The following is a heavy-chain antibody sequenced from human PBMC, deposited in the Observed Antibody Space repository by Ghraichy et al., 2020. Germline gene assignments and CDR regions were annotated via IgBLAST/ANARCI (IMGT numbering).Heavy chain of an antibody. D-gene: IGHD3-22*01. CDR1: GGSISSYY. Sequence: SETLSLTCTVSGGSISSYYWSWIRQPPGKGLEWIGYIYYSGSTNYNPSLKSRVTISVDTSKNQFSLKLSSVTAADTAVYYCASRAPMDYYDSSGPAFQHWGQGTLVTVSS. V-gene: IGHV4-59*01. CDR3: ASRAPMDYYDSSGPAFQH. CDR2: IYYSGST. J-gene: IGHJ1*01.